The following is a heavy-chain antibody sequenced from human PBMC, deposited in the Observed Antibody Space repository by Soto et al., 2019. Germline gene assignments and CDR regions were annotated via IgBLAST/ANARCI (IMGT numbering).Heavy chain of an antibody. CDR1: GFTFSSYG. CDR2: IWYDGSNK. CDR3: ARDQQWLVRFYFDF. J-gene: IGHJ4*02. Sequence: GGSLRLSCAASGFTFSSYGMHWVRQAPGKGLEWVAVIWYDGSNKYYADSVKGRFTISRDNSKNTLYLQMNSLRAEDTAVYYCARDQQWLVRFYFDFWGQGTLVTVSS. D-gene: IGHD6-19*01. V-gene: IGHV3-33*01.